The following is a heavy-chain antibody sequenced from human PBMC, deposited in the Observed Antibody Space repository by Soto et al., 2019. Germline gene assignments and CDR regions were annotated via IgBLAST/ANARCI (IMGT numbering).Heavy chain of an antibody. J-gene: IGHJ2*01. Sequence: GESPKISCKGSGYSFTSYWISWVRQMPGKGLEWMGRIDPSDSYTNYSPSFQGHVTISADKSISTAYLQWSSLKASDTAMYYCARGIVGDEFLGLDLWGRGTLVTVSS. CDR3: ARGIVGDEFLGLDL. D-gene: IGHD1-26*01. CDR2: IDPSDSYT. V-gene: IGHV5-10-1*01. CDR1: GYSFTSYW.